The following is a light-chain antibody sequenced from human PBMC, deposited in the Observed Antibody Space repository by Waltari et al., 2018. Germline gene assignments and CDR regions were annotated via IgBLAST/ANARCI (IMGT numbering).Light chain of an antibody. Sequence: SFVLPQPPSVSVAPGKTARISSGGNNIGNKSVNWYAQKLGQAPVLVIYYDTDRPSGIPERFSGSNCGNTATLTISRVEAGDEADYYCQVWDHSSDHRGVFGGGTNLTVL. V-gene: IGLV3-21*04. J-gene: IGLJ3*02. CDR1: NIGNKS. CDR3: QVWDHSSDHRGV. CDR2: YDT.